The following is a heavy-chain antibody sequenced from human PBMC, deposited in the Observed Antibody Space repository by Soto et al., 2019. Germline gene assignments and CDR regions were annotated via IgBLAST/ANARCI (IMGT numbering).Heavy chain of an antibody. D-gene: IGHD3-22*01. CDR3: ARGHVRVHDSSGYYLSPDDAQYYYYGMDV. CDR2: IIPIFGTA. Sequence: ASVKVSCKASGGTFSSYAISWVRQAPGQGLEWMGGIIPIFGTANYAQKFQGRVTITADESTSTAYMELSSLRSEDTAVYYCARGHVRVHDSSGYYLSPDDAQYYYYGMDVWGQGTTVTVSS. V-gene: IGHV1-69*13. CDR1: GGTFSSYA. J-gene: IGHJ6*02.